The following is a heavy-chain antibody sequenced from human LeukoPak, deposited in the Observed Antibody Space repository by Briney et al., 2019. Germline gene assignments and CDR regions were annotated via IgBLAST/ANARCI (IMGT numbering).Heavy chain of an antibody. CDR1: GFTFSSYG. CDR2: ISYDGSNK. J-gene: IGHJ3*02. Sequence: GGSLRLSCAASGFTFSSYGMHWVRQAPGKGLEWVAVISYDGSNKYYADSVKGRFTISRDNSKNTLYLQMNSLRAEDTAEYYCAKEGGPGTFDIWGQGTMVTVSS. CDR3: AKEGGPGTFDI. V-gene: IGHV3-30*18. D-gene: IGHD2-15*01.